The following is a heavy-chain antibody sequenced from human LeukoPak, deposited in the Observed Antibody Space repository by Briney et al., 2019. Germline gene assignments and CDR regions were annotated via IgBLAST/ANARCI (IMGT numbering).Heavy chain of an antibody. Sequence: SETLSLTCAVYGGSFSGYYWSWIRQPPGKGLEWIGEINHSGSTNYNPSLKSRVTISVDTSKNQFSLKLNSVTAADTAVYYCARRGQWLAIDYWGQGTLVTVSS. V-gene: IGHV4-34*01. D-gene: IGHD6-19*01. CDR2: INHSGST. CDR3: ARRGQWLAIDY. CDR1: GGSFSGYY. J-gene: IGHJ4*02.